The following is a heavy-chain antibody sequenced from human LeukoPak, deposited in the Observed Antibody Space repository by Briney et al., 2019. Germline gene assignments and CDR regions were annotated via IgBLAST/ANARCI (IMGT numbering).Heavy chain of an antibody. J-gene: IGHJ3*02. V-gene: IGHV4-61*02. CDR2: FYTRGST. CDR1: VGTLSSGSYY. D-gene: IGHD6-19*01. Sequence: TLSLTCTVSVGTLSSGSYYGRWFRGPAGRGLEWIGRFYTRGSTNYNPSLKSRVPISVDTSKKQSSLKLSSVTPADTAVYYCARHRASGRYPDDAFDIWGQGTMVTVSS. CDR3: ARHRASGRYPDDAFDI.